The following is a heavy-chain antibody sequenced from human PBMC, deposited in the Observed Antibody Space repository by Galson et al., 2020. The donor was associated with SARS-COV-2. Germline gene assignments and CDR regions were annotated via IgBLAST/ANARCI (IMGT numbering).Heavy chain of an antibody. D-gene: IGHD2-15*01. V-gene: IGHV4-31*03. Sequence: SETLSLTCTVSGVSISSGGYYWNWIRQPPGKGLEWIGYIDYSGSTYYNPSLKSRVTISVDTSKNQFSLKLSSVTAADTAVYYCARDRNCSGGSRTYLGYWGQGTLVNVSS. CDR3: ARDRNCSGGSRTYLGY. J-gene: IGHJ4*02. CDR2: IDYSGST. CDR1: GVSISSGGYY.